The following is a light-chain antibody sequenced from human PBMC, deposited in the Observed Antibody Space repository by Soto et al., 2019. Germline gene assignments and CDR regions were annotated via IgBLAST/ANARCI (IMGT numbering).Light chain of an antibody. J-gene: IGKJ4*01. Sequence: IVMTQSTATLSLSTGEGATLSCRASQGIGSTLAWYQHKPGQTPRLLIYDASTRATGVPARFSGSGSGTEFTLTINSLQSEDFAVYYCQRYNNWPLTFGGGTKVDIK. V-gene: IGKV3-15*01. CDR1: QGIGST. CDR3: QRYNNWPLT. CDR2: DAS.